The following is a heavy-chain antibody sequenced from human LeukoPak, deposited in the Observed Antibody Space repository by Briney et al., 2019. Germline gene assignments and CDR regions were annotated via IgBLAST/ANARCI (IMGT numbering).Heavy chain of an antibody. Sequence: PSETLSLTCTASGGSMSSYYWSWLRQPPGKGLERIAYIYYSGSTNYNPYLQSRLTITGDTSKNQFSLKLSHLTAADTAVYYCARAAVAGIWFDSWGQGTLVTVSS. CDR1: GGSMSSYY. CDR3: ARAAVAGIWFDS. V-gene: IGHV4-59*01. CDR2: IYYSGST. J-gene: IGHJ5*01. D-gene: IGHD6-19*01.